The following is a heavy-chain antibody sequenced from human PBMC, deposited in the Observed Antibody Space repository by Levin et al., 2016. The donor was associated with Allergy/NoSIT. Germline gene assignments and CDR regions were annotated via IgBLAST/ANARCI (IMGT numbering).Heavy chain of an antibody. CDR1: GYSITSGYF. V-gene: IGHV4-38-2*02. Sequence: SETLSLTCDVSGYSITSGYFWGWIRQPPGKGLEWIGSIDHGASTYYNPSLKSRLTMSVDKSKNQVSLKLSSVTAADTAMYYCARDIYCSGGSCWPIYFDYWGQGTLVTVSS. CDR2: IDHGAST. D-gene: IGHD2-15*01. CDR3: ARDIYCSGGSCWPIYFDY. J-gene: IGHJ4*02.